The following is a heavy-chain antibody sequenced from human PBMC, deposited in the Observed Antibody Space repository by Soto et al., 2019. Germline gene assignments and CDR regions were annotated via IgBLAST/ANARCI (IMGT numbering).Heavy chain of an antibody. V-gene: IGHV1-2*04. CDR3: AREPMAAAGIPYYYYGMDV. CDR1: GYTFTGYY. Sequence: ASVKVSCKASGYTFTGYYMHWVRQAPGQGLEWMGWSNPNSGGTNYAQKFQGWVTMTRDTTISTAYMELSRLRSDDTAVYYCAREPMAAAGIPYYYYGMDVWGQGTTVTVPS. D-gene: IGHD6-13*01. CDR2: SNPNSGGT. J-gene: IGHJ6*02.